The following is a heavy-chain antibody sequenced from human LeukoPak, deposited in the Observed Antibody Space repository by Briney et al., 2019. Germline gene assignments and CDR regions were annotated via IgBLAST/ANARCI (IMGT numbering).Heavy chain of an antibody. V-gene: IGHV3-53*01. J-gene: IGHJ4*02. D-gene: IGHD2-15*01. CDR3: ARVVVVAAAGEYYFDY. Sequence: GGSLRLSCAASGFTVSSNYMSWVRQAPGKGLEWVSVIYSGGSTYYADSVKGRFTISRDNSKNTLYLQMNSLRAEDTAVYYCARVVVVAAAGEYYFDYWGQGTLVTVSS. CDR2: IYSGGST. CDR1: GFTVSSNY.